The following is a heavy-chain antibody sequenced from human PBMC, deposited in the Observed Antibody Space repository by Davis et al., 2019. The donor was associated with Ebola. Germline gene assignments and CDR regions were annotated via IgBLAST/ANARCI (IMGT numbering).Heavy chain of an antibody. D-gene: IGHD3-3*01. V-gene: IGHV4-34*01. J-gene: IGHJ3*02. Sequence: MPSETLSLTCAAYGGSFSGYYWSWIRQPPGKGLEWIGEINHSGSTNYNPSLKSRVTISVDTSKNQFSLKLSSVTAADTAVYYCARVPIFGVVITDAFDIWGQGTMVTVSS. CDR2: INHSGST. CDR3: ARVPIFGVVITDAFDI. CDR1: GGSFSGYY.